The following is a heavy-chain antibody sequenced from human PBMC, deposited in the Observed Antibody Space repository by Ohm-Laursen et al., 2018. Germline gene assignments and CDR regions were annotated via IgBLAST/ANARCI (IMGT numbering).Heavy chain of an antibody. J-gene: IGHJ4*02. Sequence: SLRLSCTASGFTFSDHGMNWVRQAPGKGLEWLSYINAYKNDLFYADSVKDRFTISRDNAENLLYLQMDRLRDDDTAVYYCARDRDWAIDYWGQRTLVTVSS. V-gene: IGHV3-48*02. CDR3: ARDRDWAIDY. CDR2: INAYKNDL. D-gene: IGHD3/OR15-3a*01. CDR1: GFTFSDHG.